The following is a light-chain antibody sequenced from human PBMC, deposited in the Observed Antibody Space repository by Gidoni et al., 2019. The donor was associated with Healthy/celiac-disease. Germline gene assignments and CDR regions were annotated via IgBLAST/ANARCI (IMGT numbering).Light chain of an antibody. CDR3: QQSYSTPHT. CDR2: AAS. CDR1: QSISSY. V-gene: IGKV1-39*01. Sequence: DIQMTQSPSSLSASVGDRVTIPCRASQSISSYLNWYQQKPGKAPKLLIYAASSLQSGVPSRFSGSGSGTDFTLTISSLQPEDFATYYCQQSYSTPHTFXXXTKLEIK. J-gene: IGKJ2*01.